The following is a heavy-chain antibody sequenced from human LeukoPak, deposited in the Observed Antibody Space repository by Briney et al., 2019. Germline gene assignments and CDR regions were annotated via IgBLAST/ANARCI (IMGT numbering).Heavy chain of an antibody. CDR1: GFTFSSYA. D-gene: IGHD3-10*02. J-gene: IGHJ6*04. V-gene: IGHV3-48*03. CDR2: ISSSGSTI. CDR3: AELGITMIGGV. Sequence: GGSLRLSCAASGFTFSSYAMSWVRQAPGKGLEWVSYISSSGSTIYYADSVKGRFTISRDNAKDSLYLQMNSLRAEDTAVYYCAELGITMIGGVWGKGTTVTISS.